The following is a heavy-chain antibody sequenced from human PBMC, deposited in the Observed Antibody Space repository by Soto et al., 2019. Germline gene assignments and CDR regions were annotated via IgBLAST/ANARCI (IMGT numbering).Heavy chain of an antibody. CDR3: ARDYQFPGKYYSYGRDV. V-gene: IGHV1-2*04. CDR2: INPNSGGT. CDR1: GDTFTGYY. J-gene: IGHJ6*02. Sequence: ETSVKASSKASGDTFTGYYMHWVRQAPGQGLEWMGWINPNSGGTNYAQKFQGWVTMTRDTSISTAYMELSRLRSDDTAVYYCARDYQFPGKYYSYGRDVWGQGTTVTVS. D-gene: IGHD2-2*01.